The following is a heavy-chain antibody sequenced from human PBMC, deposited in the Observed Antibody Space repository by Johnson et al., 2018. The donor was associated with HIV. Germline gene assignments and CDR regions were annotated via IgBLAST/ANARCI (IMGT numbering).Heavy chain of an antibody. CDR3: AKGVVPAAADAFDS. J-gene: IGHJ3*02. V-gene: IGHV3-20*04. CDR1: GFTFDDYG. CDR2: INWNGGST. D-gene: IGHD2-2*01. Sequence: VQLVESGGGVVRPGGSLRLSCAASGFTFDDYGMSWVRQAPGKGLEWVSGINWNGGSTGYADSVKGRFTISRDNSKNTLYLQMNSLRAEDTAVYYCAKGVVPAAADAFDSWGQGTMVTVSS.